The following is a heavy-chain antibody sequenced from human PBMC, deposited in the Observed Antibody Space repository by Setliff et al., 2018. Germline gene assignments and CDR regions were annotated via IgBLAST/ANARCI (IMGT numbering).Heavy chain of an antibody. CDR2: IDPEDGKT. CDR1: GYTFTDDY. CDR3: AIDYGPTGAPYH. V-gene: IGHV1-69-2*01. Sequence: GASVKVSCKASGYTFTDDYMYWVKQAPGKGLEWMGRIDPEDGKTVYAEKFQGRVIISADTSIDTVYLEIDSLRSEDTAVYYCAIDYGPTGAPYHWGQGTPVTVSS. J-gene: IGHJ4*02. D-gene: IGHD1-1*01.